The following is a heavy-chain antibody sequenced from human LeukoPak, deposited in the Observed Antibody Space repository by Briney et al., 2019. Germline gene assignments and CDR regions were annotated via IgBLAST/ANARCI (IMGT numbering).Heavy chain of an antibody. D-gene: IGHD2-2*01. Sequence: GASLQISCKGSGYSFTSYWIGWVRQMPGKGLEWMGIIYPGDSDTRYSPSFQGQVTISADKSISTAYLQWSSLKASDTAMYYCARGIVVVPSRNWFDPWGQGTLVTVSS. CDR1: GYSFTSYW. J-gene: IGHJ5*02. CDR2: IYPGDSDT. CDR3: ARGIVVVPSRNWFDP. V-gene: IGHV5-51*01.